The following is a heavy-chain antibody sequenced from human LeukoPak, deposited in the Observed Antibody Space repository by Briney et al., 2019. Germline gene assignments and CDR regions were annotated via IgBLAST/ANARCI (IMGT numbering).Heavy chain of an antibody. CDR2: IYYSGST. CDR1: GGSISSYY. V-gene: IGHV4-59*08. D-gene: IGHD3-22*01. Sequence: ETLSLTCTVSGGSISSYYWSWVRQPPGKGLEWIGYIYYSGSTNYNPSLKSRVTISVDTSKNQFSLKLSSVTAADTAVYYCASSYYDSREAFDIWGQGTMVTVSS. CDR3: ASSYYDSREAFDI. J-gene: IGHJ3*02.